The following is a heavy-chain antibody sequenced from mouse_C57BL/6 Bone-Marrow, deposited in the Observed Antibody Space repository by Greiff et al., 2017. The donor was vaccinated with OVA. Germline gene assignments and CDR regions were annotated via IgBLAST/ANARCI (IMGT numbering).Heavy chain of an antibody. J-gene: IGHJ2*01. CDR3: AREGAYYSNYVFFFDY. Sequence: LVESGAELMKPGASVKLSCKATGYTFTGYWLEWVKQRPGHGLEWIGEILPGSGSTNYNEKFKGKATFTADTSSNTAYMQLSSLTTEDSAIYYCAREGAYYSNYVFFFDYWGQGTTLTVSS. CDR2: ILPGSGST. V-gene: IGHV1-9*01. CDR1: GYTFTGYW. D-gene: IGHD2-5*01.